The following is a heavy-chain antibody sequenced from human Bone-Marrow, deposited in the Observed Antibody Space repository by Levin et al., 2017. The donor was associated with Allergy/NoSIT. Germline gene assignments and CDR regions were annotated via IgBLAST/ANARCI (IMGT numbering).Heavy chain of an antibody. CDR2: INPNSGGT. J-gene: IGHJ5*02. CDR1: GYTFTGYY. CDR3: ARVPIVVVITGDNWFDP. V-gene: IGHV1-2*02. Sequence: SCKASGYTFTGYYMHWVRQAPGQGLEWMGWINPNSGGTNYAQKFQDRVTMTRDTSISTAYMELSRLRSDDTAVYYCARVPIVVVITGDNWFDPWGQGTLVTVSS. D-gene: IGHD3-22*01.